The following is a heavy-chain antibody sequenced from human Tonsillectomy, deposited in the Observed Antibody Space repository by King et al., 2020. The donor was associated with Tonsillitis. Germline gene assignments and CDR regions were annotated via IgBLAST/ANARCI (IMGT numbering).Heavy chain of an antibody. Sequence: VQLVESGGGLVQPGGSLRLACAASGFTFNSYAMSWVRQAPGKGLEWVSAISGSGGSTYYADSVKGRFTISRDNTKNTLYLEMNSQRAEDTAVYYWANDKGASVSGTYSLSDYWGQGTLVTVSS. CDR1: GFTFNSYA. D-gene: IGHD3-10*01. CDR2: ISGSGGST. CDR3: ANDKGASVSGTYSLSDY. V-gene: IGHV3-23*04. J-gene: IGHJ4*02.